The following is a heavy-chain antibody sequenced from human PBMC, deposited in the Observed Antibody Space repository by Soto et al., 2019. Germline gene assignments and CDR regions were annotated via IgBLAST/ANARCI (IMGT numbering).Heavy chain of an antibody. Sequence: SETLSLTCAVSGGSISSGGYSWSWIRQPPVKGLEWIGYIYHSGSTNYNPSLKSRVTISLDTSKSQGSLSLIPVTAADAAVYSCVISFQGMDWGQGTLVTVSS. V-gene: IGHV4-30-2*02. J-gene: IGHJ4*02. D-gene: IGHD2-15*01. CDR1: GGSISSGGYS. CDR3: VISFQGMD. CDR2: IYHSGST.